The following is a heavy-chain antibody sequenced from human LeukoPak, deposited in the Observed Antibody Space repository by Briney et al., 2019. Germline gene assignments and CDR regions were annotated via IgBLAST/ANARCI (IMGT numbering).Heavy chain of an antibody. D-gene: IGHD3-22*01. CDR1: GLIFNDYY. J-gene: IGHJ5*02. CDR2: VSNTGSAA. V-gene: IGHV3-11*01. Sequence: PGGSLRLSCAASGLIFNDYYMNWIRQAPGRGLEWLSYVSNTGSAAYYADSVKGRFTISRDNAKNLLYLQMNSLRAEDTAVYYCASDNSGYFGPWGQGTLVTISS. CDR3: ASDNSGYFGP.